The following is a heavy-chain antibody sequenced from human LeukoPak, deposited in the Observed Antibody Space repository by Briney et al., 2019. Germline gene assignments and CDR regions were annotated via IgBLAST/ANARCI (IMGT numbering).Heavy chain of an antibody. CDR1: GFTFSSYW. D-gene: IGHD3-16*01. Sequence: PGGSLRLSCAASGFTFSSYWMGWVRQAPGKGLDWVASMKQDGSEKYYVDSVKGRFSISRDNAKNSLYLQMNSLRAEDTAVYYCARDWADGFDYWGQGTLVTVSS. CDR3: ARDWADGFDY. J-gene: IGHJ4*02. CDR2: MKQDGSEK. V-gene: IGHV3-7*01.